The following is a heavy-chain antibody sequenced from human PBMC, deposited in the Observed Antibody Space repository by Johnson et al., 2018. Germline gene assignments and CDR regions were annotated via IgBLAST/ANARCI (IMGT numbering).Heavy chain of an antibody. D-gene: IGHD4-23*01. V-gene: IGHV5-51*01. CDR1: GYSFTSYW. J-gene: IGHJ6*03. Sequence: VQLVQSGAEVKKPGESLKISCKGSGYSFTSYWIAWVRQMPGKGLEWRGILFPVDSETRYSTSFQGQVTISADQATSTAYLQWSSLKASDTAMNYCARQLVTPSYYYMDVWGKGTTVTVSS. CDR3: ARQLVTPSYYYMDV. CDR2: LFPVDSET.